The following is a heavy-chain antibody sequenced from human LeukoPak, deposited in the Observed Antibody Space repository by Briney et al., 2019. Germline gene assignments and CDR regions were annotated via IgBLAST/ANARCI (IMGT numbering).Heavy chain of an antibody. CDR2: ISSDGDRT. CDR1: GFIFSDYA. CDR3: ARSPPLDSNPVFDY. J-gene: IGHJ4*02. Sequence: GGSLRLSCSASGFIFSDYAMRWVRQAPGKGLEYISAISSDGDRTYFTDSVKGRFTISRDNSKNMLYLQMSSLRAEDTAMYYCARSPPLDSNPVFDYWGQGTLVTVSS. D-gene: IGHD4-11*01. V-gene: IGHV3-64D*06.